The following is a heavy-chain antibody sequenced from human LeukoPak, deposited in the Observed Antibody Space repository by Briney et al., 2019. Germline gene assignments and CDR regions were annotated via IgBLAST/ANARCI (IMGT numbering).Heavy chain of an antibody. Sequence: ASVKVSCKXSGYTFTGHYMHWVRQAPGQGLEWMGRINPNSGGTNYAQKFQGRVTMTRDTSISTAYMELSRLRSDDTAVYYCARRGYSYGYGMSLWGQGTLVTVSS. J-gene: IGHJ4*02. CDR2: INPNSGGT. CDR1: GYTFTGHY. CDR3: ARRGYSYGYGMSL. D-gene: IGHD5-18*01. V-gene: IGHV1-2*02.